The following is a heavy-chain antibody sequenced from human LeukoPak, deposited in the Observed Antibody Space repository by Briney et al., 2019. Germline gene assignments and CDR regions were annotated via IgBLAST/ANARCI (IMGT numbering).Heavy chain of an antibody. CDR3: TKRGAYGSGRSYFFEF. CDR1: GFTFSTHP. CDR2: ISDTGVDT. D-gene: IGHD2-15*01. Sequence: GGSLRLSCAAFGFTFSTHPMSWARQAPGKGLEWVSTISDTGVDTFYANSVKGRFAISRDNFKNMLYLQMNNLRAEDTAVYYCTKRGAYGSGRSYFFEFWGQGTLVTVSS. V-gene: IGHV3-23*01. J-gene: IGHJ4*02.